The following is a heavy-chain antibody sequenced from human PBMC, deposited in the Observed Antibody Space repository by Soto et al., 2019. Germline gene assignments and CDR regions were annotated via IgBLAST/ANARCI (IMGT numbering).Heavy chain of an antibody. V-gene: IGHV4-31*03. CDR1: GGSISSGGYY. J-gene: IGHJ4*02. CDR3: ARTGRGYSYGYIDY. D-gene: IGHD5-18*01. CDR2: IYYSGST. Sequence: QVQLQESGPGLVKPSQTLSLTCTVSGGSISSGGYYWSWIRQHPGKGLEWIGYIYYSGSTYYNPSLKSRVTISVDTSKNQSSLKLSSVTAADTAVYYCARTGRGYSYGYIDYWGQGTLVTVSS.